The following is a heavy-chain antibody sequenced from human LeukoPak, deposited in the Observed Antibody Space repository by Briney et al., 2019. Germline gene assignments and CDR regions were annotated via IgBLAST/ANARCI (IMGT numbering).Heavy chain of an antibody. J-gene: IGHJ4*02. Sequence: QPGGSLRLSCAASGFTFSSYGMHWVRQAPGKGLEWVAVISYDGSNKYYADSVKGRFTISRDNAKNSVYLQMNSLRAEGTAVYYCARETYYGSGSYSDFALDYWGQGTLVTVSS. D-gene: IGHD3-10*01. CDR3: ARETYYGSGSYSDFALDY. V-gene: IGHV3-30*03. CDR2: ISYDGSNK. CDR1: GFTFSSYG.